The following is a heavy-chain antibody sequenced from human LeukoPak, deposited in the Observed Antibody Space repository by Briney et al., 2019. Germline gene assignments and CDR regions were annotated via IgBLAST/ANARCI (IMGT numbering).Heavy chain of an antibody. D-gene: IGHD2-2*01. CDR2: ISYDGSNK. CDR1: GFTFSSYA. Sequence: GGSLRLSCAASGFTFSSYAMHWVRQAPGKGLEWVAVISYDGSNKYYADSVKGRFTISRDNSKNTLYLQMNSLRAEDTAVYYCAGAAIDYNWFDPWGQGTLVTVSS. CDR3: AGAAIDYNWFDP. V-gene: IGHV3-30*04. J-gene: IGHJ5*02.